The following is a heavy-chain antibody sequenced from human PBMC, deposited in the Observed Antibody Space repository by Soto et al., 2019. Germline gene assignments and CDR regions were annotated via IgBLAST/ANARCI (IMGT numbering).Heavy chain of an antibody. CDR1: GGSISSSNW. J-gene: IGHJ3*01. V-gene: IGHV4-4*02. Sequence: QVQLQESGPGLVKPSGTLSLTCAVSGGSISSSNWWSWVRQSPGKGLEWIGQIYNSGSTIYNPSLESRGIISVYKSEDQFFLNLSSVAAAGTAVYDCARRCREATSGYYYAFDVWGQGTMVTVSS. D-gene: IGHD3-22*01. CDR3: ARRCREATSGYYYAFDV. CDR2: IYNSGST.